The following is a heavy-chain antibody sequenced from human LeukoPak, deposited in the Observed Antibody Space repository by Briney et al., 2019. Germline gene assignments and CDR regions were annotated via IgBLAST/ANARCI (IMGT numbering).Heavy chain of an antibody. CDR2: INPNSGGT. J-gene: IGHJ5*02. D-gene: IGHD3-10*01. CDR3: ARNYYGSAPNDNWFDP. Sequence: ASVKVSCKASGYTFTGYYMHWVRQAPGQGLEWMGWINPNSGGTNYAQKFRGRVTMTRDTSISTAYMELSRLRSDDAAVYYCARNYYGSAPNDNWFDPWGQGTLVTVSS. CDR1: GYTFTGYY. V-gene: IGHV1-2*02.